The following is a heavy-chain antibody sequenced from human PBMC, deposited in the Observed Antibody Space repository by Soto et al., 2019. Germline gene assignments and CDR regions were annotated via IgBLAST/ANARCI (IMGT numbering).Heavy chain of an antibody. CDR3: AKLASDSGDYGGFDY. V-gene: IGHV3-23*01. CDR1: GFTFSSHA. D-gene: IGHD4-17*01. CDR2: IRGSGSST. J-gene: IGHJ4*02. Sequence: GGSLRLSCAASGFTFSSHALSWVRQAPGQGLEWVSSIRGSGSSTYYADSVKGRFTISRDNSNNTLYLQMNRLSAEDTALYFCAKLASDSGDYGGFDYWGQGTPVTVSS.